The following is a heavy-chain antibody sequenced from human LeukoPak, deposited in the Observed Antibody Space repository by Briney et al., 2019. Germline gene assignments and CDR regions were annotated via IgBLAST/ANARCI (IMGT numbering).Heavy chain of an antibody. J-gene: IGHJ4*02. CDR2: ISAYNGNT. V-gene: IGHV1-18*01. CDR3: ARLYYDSSGYYPEDY. D-gene: IGHD3-22*01. CDR1: GYTFTSYG. Sequence: ASVKVSCKASGYTFTSYGISWVRQAPGQRLEWMGWISAYNGNTNYAQKLQGRVTMTTDTSTSTAYMELRSLRSDDTAVYYCARLYYDSSGYYPEDYWGQGTLVTVSS.